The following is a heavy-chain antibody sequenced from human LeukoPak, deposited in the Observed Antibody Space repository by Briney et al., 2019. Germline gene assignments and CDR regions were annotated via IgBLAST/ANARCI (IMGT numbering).Heavy chain of an antibody. CDR1: GFTFSSYG. CDR3: AKVNEEDFEQLVFVLHVSRTHHYYYMDV. Sequence: PGGSLRLSCAASGFTFSSYGMHWVRQAPGKGLEWVAFIRYDGSNKYYADSVKGRFTISRDNSKNTLYLQMNSLRAEDTAVYYCAKVNEEDFEQLVFVLHVSRTHHYYYMDVWGKGTTVTVSS. CDR2: IRYDGSNK. D-gene: IGHD6-6*01. J-gene: IGHJ6*03. V-gene: IGHV3-30*02.